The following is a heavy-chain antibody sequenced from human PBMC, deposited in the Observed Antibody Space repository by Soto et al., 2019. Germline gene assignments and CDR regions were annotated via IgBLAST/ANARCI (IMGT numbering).Heavy chain of an antibody. Sequence: GGSLRLSCTSSGFTFSTYEMNWVRQAPGKGLEWVSYISSSIVSTIYYAESVRGRFTISRDNAKNSLYLQMNDLRAEDTAVYSCASDRLCPYDILARYSLHGMDVWGQGTTVTVSS. V-gene: IGHV3-48*03. J-gene: IGHJ6*02. CDR2: ISSSIVSTI. D-gene: IGHD3-9*01. CDR3: ASDRLCPYDILARYSLHGMDV. CDR1: GFTFSTYE.